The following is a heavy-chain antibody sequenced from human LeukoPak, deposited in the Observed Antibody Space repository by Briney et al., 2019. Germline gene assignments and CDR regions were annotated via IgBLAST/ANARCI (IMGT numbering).Heavy chain of an antibody. D-gene: IGHD3-22*01. CDR2: INWNADST. CDR1: GFTFDDYG. Sequence: GGSLRLSCAASGFTFDDYGMSWVRQAPGKGLVWVSGINWNADSTGYADSVKGRFTISRDNAKNSLYLQMNSLRAEDTAVYYCARDHHRRLYDSQARDTFDIWGQGTMVTVSS. J-gene: IGHJ3*02. CDR3: ARDHHRRLYDSQARDTFDI. V-gene: IGHV3-20*04.